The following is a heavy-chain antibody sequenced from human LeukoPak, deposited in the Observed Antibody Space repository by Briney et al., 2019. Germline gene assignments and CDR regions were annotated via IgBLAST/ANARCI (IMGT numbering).Heavy chain of an antibody. Sequence: PGGTLRLSCAASGFTFSSHGMNWVRQAPGKGLEWVSYISSSSSTIYYADSVKGRFTISRDNAKNSLYLQMNSLRAEDTAVYYCARVSSGYYYLQNSYFDIWGQGTMVTVSS. J-gene: IGHJ3*02. CDR2: ISSSSSTI. D-gene: IGHD3-22*01. CDR3: ARVSSGYYYLQNSYFDI. CDR1: GFTFSSHG. V-gene: IGHV3-48*01.